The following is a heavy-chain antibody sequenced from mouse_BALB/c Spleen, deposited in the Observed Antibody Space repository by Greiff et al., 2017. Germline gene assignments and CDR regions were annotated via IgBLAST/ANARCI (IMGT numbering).Heavy chain of an antibody. Sequence: EVQVVESGGGLVQPGGSLKLSCAASGFTFSSYGMSWVRQTPDKRLELVATINSNGGSTYYPDSVKGRFTISRDNAKNTLYLQMSSLKSEDTAMYYCARDKDPYGYDGYYFDYWGQGTTRTVSS. D-gene: IGHD2-2*01. CDR1: GFTFSSYG. J-gene: IGHJ2*01. CDR2: INSNGGST. V-gene: IGHV5-6-3*01. CDR3: ARDKDPYGYDGYYFDY.